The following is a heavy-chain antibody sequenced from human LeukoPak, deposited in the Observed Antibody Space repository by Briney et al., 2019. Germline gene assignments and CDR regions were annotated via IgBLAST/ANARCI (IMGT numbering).Heavy chain of an antibody. V-gene: IGHV3-64*01. Sequence: GGSLRLSCAASGFTFSSYAMHWVRQAPGKGLEYVSAISSNGGSTYYANSVKGRFTISRDNSKNTLYLQMGSLRAEDMAVYYCARAVSIVRYNWFDPWGQGTLVTVSS. D-gene: IGHD2-21*01. J-gene: IGHJ5*02. CDR2: ISSNGGST. CDR3: ARAVSIVRYNWFDP. CDR1: GFTFSSYA.